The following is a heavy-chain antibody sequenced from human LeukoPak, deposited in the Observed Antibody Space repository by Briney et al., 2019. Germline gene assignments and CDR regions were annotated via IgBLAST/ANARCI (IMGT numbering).Heavy chain of an antibody. Sequence: GGSLRLSCAASGFTFSSYAMHWVRQAPGKGPEWLAFIRFDGTKTYYADSVKGRFTTSRDNSKNTLYLQMNSLRPEDTAVYYCAKSIAAAGTLSAEYFQHWGQGTLVTVSS. V-gene: IGHV3-30*02. CDR1: GFTFSSYA. CDR3: AKSIAAAGTLSAEYFQH. J-gene: IGHJ1*01. CDR2: IRFDGTKT. D-gene: IGHD6-13*01.